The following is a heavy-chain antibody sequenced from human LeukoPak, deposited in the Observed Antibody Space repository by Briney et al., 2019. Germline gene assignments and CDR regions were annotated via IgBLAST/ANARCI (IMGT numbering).Heavy chain of an antibody. D-gene: IGHD3-22*01. CDR1: GFTFSSYS. CDR2: ISSSSSTI. J-gene: IGHJ4*02. Sequence: GGSLRLSCAASGFTFSSYSMNWVRQAPGKGLEWVSYISSSSSTIYYADSVKGRFTISRDNAKNSLYLQMNSLRAEDTAVYYCATYEGAYYYDSSGYRSPDYWGQGTLVTVSS. V-gene: IGHV3-48*04. CDR3: ATYEGAYYYDSSGYRSPDY.